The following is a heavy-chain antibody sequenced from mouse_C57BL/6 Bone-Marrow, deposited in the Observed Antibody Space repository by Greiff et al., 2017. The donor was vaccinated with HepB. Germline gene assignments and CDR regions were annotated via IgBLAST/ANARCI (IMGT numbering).Heavy chain of an antibody. V-gene: IGHV14-4*01. Sequence: EVQRVESGAELVRPGASVKLSCTASGFNIKDDYMHWVKQRPEQGLEWIGWIDPENGDTEYASKFQGKATITADTSSNTAYLQLSSLTSEDTAVYYCTKLLWEMDYWGQGTSVTVSS. CDR3: TKLLWEMDY. J-gene: IGHJ4*01. D-gene: IGHD2-1*01. CDR2: IDPENGDT. CDR1: GFNIKDDY.